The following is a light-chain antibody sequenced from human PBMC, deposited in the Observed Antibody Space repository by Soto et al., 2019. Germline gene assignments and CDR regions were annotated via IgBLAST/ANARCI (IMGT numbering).Light chain of an antibody. CDR3: ATWDDSLGGHVV. Sequence: QSVLTQPPSASGTPGQRVTISCSGSSSNIGSNSVTWYQHLPGAASKLLIYVNNQRLSEIPDRFSASKSGSSASLAISGLRSEDEGTYYCATWDDSLGGHVVFGGGTQLTVL. V-gene: IGLV1-44*01. CDR2: VNN. CDR1: SSNIGSNS. J-gene: IGLJ2*01.